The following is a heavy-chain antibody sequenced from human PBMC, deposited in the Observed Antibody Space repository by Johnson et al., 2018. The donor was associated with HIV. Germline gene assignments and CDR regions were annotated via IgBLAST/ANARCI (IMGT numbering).Heavy chain of an antibody. D-gene: IGHD1-26*01. CDR1: GFIFDEYD. Sequence: VQLVESEGGVARPGGSLRLSCEASGFIFDEYDMSWVRQAPGKGLEWVSGINWNGGTPGSADSVKGRFTISRDNAKNSLYLKMNSLRAEDTAVYYCARGSSGGWDAFDIWGQGTMVTVSS. CDR2: INWNGGTP. V-gene: IGHV3-20*04. J-gene: IGHJ3*02. CDR3: ARGSSGGWDAFDI.